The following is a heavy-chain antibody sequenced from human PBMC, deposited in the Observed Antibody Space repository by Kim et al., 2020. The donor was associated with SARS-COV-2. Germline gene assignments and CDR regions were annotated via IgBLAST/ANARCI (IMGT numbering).Heavy chain of an antibody. Sequence: SVKVSCKASGGTFSSYAISWVRQAPGQGLEWMGGIIPIFGTANYAQKFQGRVTITADESTSTAYMELSSLRSEDTAVYYCARKGDYYDSSGYYTFDIWGQGTMVTVSS. V-gene: IGHV1-69*13. CDR3: ARKGDYYDSSGYYTFDI. J-gene: IGHJ3*02. D-gene: IGHD3-22*01. CDR2: IIPIFGTA. CDR1: GGTFSSYA.